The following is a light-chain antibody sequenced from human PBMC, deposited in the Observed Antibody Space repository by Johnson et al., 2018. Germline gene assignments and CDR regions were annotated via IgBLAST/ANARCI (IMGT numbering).Light chain of an antibody. CDR2: ENN. V-gene: IGLV1-51*02. CDR3: GTVDSSLSAGNV. Sequence: QSVLTQPPSVSAAPGQKVTISCSGSSSNIGNNYVSWYQQLPGTAPKLLIYENNKRPSGIHDRFPGAKSGTSATRGINGRQTGDEAEYYRGTVDSSLSAGNVFGTGTKVTVL. CDR1: SSNIGNNY. J-gene: IGLJ1*01.